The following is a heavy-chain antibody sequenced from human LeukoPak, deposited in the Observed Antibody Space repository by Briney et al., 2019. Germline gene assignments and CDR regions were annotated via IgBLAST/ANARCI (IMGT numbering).Heavy chain of an antibody. CDR1: GFTFSSHW. V-gene: IGHV3-7*01. CDR2: ISKDGSER. D-gene: IGHD3-3*01. Sequence: PGGSLRLSCEASGFTFSSHWMRWARQAPGKGLEWVADISKDGSERNYVDSVKGRFSISRDNAKNSLYLQMNSLRADDTAVYYCARDAEWSSDYWGQGTLVTVSS. CDR3: ARDAEWSSDY. J-gene: IGHJ4*02.